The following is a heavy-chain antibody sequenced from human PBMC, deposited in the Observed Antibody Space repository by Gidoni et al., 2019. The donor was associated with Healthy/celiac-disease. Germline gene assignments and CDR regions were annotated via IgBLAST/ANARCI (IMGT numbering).Heavy chain of an antibody. CDR2: INWNGGTT. CDR1: GVTFDDYG. CDR3: ARKMDSSGYYY. Sequence: EVQLVESGGGVVRRGGSRRRSCAAAGVTFDDYGMSWVRQAPGKGLEGVSGINWNGGTTGYADSVKCRFTISRDHAKNSLYLQMNRLRAEATALYHFARKMDSSGYYYWGQGTLVTVSS. D-gene: IGHD3-22*01. J-gene: IGHJ4*02. V-gene: IGHV3-20*01.